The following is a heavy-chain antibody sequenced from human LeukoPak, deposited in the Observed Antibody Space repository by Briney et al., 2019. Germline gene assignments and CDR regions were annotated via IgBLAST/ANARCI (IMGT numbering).Heavy chain of an antibody. CDR1: GFTFSSYG. D-gene: IGHD6-19*01. CDR3: AKGTPRELAVAGLAGFDY. CDR2: IRYDGSNK. J-gene: IGHJ4*02. Sequence: PGGSLRLSCAASGFTFSSYGMHWVRQAPGKGLEWVAFIRYDGSNKYYADSVKGRFTISRDNSKNTLYLQMNSLRAEDTAVYYCAKGTPRELAVAGLAGFDYWGQGTLVTVSS. V-gene: IGHV3-30*02.